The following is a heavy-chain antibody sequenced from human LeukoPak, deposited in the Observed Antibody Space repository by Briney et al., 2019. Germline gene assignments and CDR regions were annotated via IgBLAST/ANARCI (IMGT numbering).Heavy chain of an antibody. CDR2: IFHSGST. V-gene: IGHV4-39*07. CDR3: ARAGWSGYYFDY. CDR1: GGSISSGSYY. Sequence: PSETLSLTCTVSGGSISSGSYYWGWIRQPPGKGLEWIGSIFHSGSTYYNPSLKSRVTISLDTSKNQFSLKLTSVTAADTAVYYCARAGWSGYYFDYWGQGTLVTVSS. D-gene: IGHD6-19*01. J-gene: IGHJ4*02.